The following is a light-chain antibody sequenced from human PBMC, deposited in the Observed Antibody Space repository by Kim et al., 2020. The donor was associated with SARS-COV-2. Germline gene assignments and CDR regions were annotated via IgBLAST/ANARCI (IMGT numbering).Light chain of an antibody. CDR2: GAS. Sequence: EIVMTQSPATLSVSPGDRATLSCRASQNVNTNLAWYQQRPGQAPRLLIYGASTRATGIPARFSGSGSGTEFTLIISSLQSEDFAVYHCQQYNNWPPEITFGGGTKLEI. CDR1: QNVNTN. CDR3: QQYNNWPPEIT. V-gene: IGKV3-15*01. J-gene: IGKJ4*01.